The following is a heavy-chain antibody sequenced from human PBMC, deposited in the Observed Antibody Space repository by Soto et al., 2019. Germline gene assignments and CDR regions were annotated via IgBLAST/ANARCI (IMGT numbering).Heavy chain of an antibody. CDR1: GFTFSSYW. J-gene: IGHJ6*03. CDR3: AREPVFGVAPYYYYMDV. D-gene: IGHD3-3*01. CDR2: INSDGSST. Sequence: PGGSLRLSCAASGFTFSSYWMHWVRQAPEKGLVWVSRINSDGSSTSYADSVKGRFTISRDNAKNTLYLQMNSLRAEDTAVYYCAREPVFGVAPYYYYMDVWGQGTTVTVSS. V-gene: IGHV3-74*01.